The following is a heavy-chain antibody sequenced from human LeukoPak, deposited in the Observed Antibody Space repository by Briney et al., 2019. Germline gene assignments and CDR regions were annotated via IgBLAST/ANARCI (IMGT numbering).Heavy chain of an antibody. D-gene: IGHD2-8*01. CDR3: AKGGGLYCTNGVCQGTYYYYYMDV. J-gene: IGHJ6*03. CDR1: GFTFSSYG. CDR2: IWYDGSNK. V-gene: IGHV3-33*06. Sequence: PGRSLRLSCAASGFTFSSYGMHWVRQAPGKGLEWVAVIWYDGSNKYYADSVKGRFTISRDNSKNTLYLQMNSLGAEDTAVYYCAKGGGLYCTNGVCQGTYYYYYMDVWGKGTTVTVSS.